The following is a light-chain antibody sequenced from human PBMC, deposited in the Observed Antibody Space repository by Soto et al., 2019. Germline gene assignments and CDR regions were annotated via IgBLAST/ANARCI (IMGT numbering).Light chain of an antibody. CDR3: SSYTASSTWV. J-gene: IGLJ3*02. CDR2: EVS. V-gene: IGLV2-14*01. Sequence: QSVLTQPASVSGSPGQSITISCTGTSSDIGGYNYVSWYQQHPGKAPKLMIYEVSWRPSEISNRFSGSKSGNTASLTVSGLQAEGEADYYCSSYTASSTWVFGGGTKLTVL. CDR1: SSDIGGYNY.